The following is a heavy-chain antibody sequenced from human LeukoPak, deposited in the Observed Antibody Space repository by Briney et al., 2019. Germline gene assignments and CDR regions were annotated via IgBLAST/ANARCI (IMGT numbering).Heavy chain of an antibody. CDR1: GGSFSGYH. V-gene: IGHV4-34*01. D-gene: IGHD1-26*01. CDR2: INHSGST. J-gene: IGHJ4*02. Sequence: PSETLSLTCAVYGGSFSGYHWSWIRQPPGKGLEWIGEINHSGSTNYNPSLKSRVTIPVDTSKNQFSLKLSSVTAADTAVYYCAREGGSSGFDYWGQETLVTVSS. CDR3: AREGGSSGFDY.